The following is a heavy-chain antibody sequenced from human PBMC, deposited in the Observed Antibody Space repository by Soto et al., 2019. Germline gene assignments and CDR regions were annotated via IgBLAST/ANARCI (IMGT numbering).Heavy chain of an antibody. J-gene: IGHJ4*02. CDR2: INPNSGGT. CDR3: AREQQLALDY. CDR1: GYTFTGYY. D-gene: IGHD6-13*01. Sequence: GASVKGSCKASGYTFTGYYVHWVRQAPGQGLEWMGWINPNSGGTNYAQKFQGWVTMTRDTSISTAYMELSRLRSDDTAVYYCAREQQLALDYWGQGTLVTVSS. V-gene: IGHV1-2*04.